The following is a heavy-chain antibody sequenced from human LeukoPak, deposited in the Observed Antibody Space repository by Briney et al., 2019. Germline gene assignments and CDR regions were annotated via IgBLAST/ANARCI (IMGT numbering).Heavy chain of an antibody. V-gene: IGHV3-11*04. D-gene: IGHD3-16*01. CDR3: ARGVRIGGIPPRSLDY. CDR1: GFTFSDYY. CDR2: ISSSGSTI. J-gene: IGHJ4*02. Sequence: GRSLRLSCAASGFTFSDYYMSWIRQAPGKGLEWVSYISSSGSTIYYADSVKGRFTISRDNAKNSLYLQMNSLRAEDTAVYYCARGVRIGGIPPRSLDYWGQGTLVTVSS.